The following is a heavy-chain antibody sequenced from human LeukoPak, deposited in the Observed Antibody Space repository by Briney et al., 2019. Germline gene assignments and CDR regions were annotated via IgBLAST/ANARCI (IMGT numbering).Heavy chain of an antibody. CDR1: GGSISSSSYF. CDR3: ARQMNMVTADY. J-gene: IGHJ4*02. V-gene: IGHV4-39*01. D-gene: IGHD4/OR15-4a*01. Sequence: SGTLSLTCTVSGGSISSSSYFWGWIRQPPGKGLEWIGSIFYSGSTYYNPSLNSRVTISIDTSKNQFSLRLSSVTAADTAVYYCARQMNMVTADYSGQGTLVTVSS. CDR2: IFYSGST.